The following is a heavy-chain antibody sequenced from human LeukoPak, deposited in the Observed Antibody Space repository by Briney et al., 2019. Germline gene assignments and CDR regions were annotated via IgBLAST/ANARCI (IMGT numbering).Heavy chain of an antibody. CDR3: ARGGALGMDV. CDR1: GFTFSDYY. CDR2: ISGVASDI. V-gene: IGHV3-11*01. D-gene: IGHD1-26*01. J-gene: IGHJ4*02. Sequence: PGGSLRLSCAASGFTFSDYYMTWIRQAPGKGLEWVSYISGVASDIYYGDSVKGRFTISRDNAKNSVYLQMNSLRAEDTAVYYCARGGALGMDVWGQGTLVTVSS.